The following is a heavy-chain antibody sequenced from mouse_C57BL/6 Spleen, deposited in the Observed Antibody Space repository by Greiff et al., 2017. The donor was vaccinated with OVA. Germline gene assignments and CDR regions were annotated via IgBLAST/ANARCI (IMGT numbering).Heavy chain of an antibody. V-gene: IGHV1-58*01. J-gene: IGHJ4*01. CDR1: GYTFTSYG. Sequence: EVKLQQSGAELVRPGSSVKMSCKTSGYTFTSYGINWVKQRPGQGLEWIGYIYLGNGYTEYNEKFKGKATLTSDTSSSTAYMQLSSLTSEDSAIYFCARSDPPSMDYWGQGTSVTVSA. CDR3: ARSDPPSMDY. CDR2: IYLGNGYT.